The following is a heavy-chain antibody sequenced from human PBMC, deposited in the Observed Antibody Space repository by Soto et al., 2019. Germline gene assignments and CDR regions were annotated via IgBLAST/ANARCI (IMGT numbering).Heavy chain of an antibody. J-gene: IGHJ6*02. CDR3: ARYSSNWFQTEGMDV. Sequence: SETLSLTCTVSGGSISSYYWSWIRQPPGKGLEWIGYIYYSGSTNYNPSLKSRVTISVDTSKNQFSLKLSSVTAADTAVYYCARYSSNWFQTEGMDVWGQGTTVTSP. D-gene: IGHD6-13*01. CDR2: IYYSGST. V-gene: IGHV4-59*12. CDR1: GGSISSYY.